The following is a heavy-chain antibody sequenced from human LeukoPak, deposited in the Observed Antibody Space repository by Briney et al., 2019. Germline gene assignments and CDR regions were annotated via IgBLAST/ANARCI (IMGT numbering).Heavy chain of an antibody. D-gene: IGHD2-2*01. CDR2: ISAGGATT. Sequence: GGSLRLSCAASGFTFSSYAMSWVRQAPGRGLEWVSGISAGGATTYYTDSVKGRFTISRDNARNTLYLQMNSLRVEDTAVYFCATAGKYRFDYWGQGTLVTVSS. V-gene: IGHV3-23*01. J-gene: IGHJ4*02. CDR1: GFTFSSYA. CDR3: ATAGKYRFDY.